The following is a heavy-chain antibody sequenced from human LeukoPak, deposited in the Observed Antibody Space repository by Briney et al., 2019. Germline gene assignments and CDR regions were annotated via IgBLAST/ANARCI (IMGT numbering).Heavy chain of an antibody. CDR3: ARDGYYDSSGYGY. D-gene: IGHD3-22*01. Sequence: SETLSLTCTVSGGSISSYHWSWIRQPPGKGLEWIGYIYYSGSTNYNPSLKSRVTISVDTSKNQFSLKLSSVTAADTAVYYCARDGYYDSSGYGYWGQGTLVTVSS. V-gene: IGHV4-59*01. J-gene: IGHJ4*02. CDR2: IYYSGST. CDR1: GGSISSYH.